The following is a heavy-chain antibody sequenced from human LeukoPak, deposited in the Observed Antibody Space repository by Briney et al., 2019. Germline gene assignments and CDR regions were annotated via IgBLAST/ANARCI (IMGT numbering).Heavy chain of an antibody. D-gene: IGHD3-22*01. V-gene: IGHV4-59*08. CDR2: IYYSGST. J-gene: IGHJ4*02. CDR3: ASSYYYDSSGFPWFY. Sequence: PSETLSLTCTVSGGSISSYYWSWIRQPPGKGLEWIGYIYYSGSTNYNPSLKSRVTISVDTSKNQFSLKLSSVTAADTAVYYCASSYYYDSSGFPWFYWGQGTLVTVSS. CDR1: GGSISSYY.